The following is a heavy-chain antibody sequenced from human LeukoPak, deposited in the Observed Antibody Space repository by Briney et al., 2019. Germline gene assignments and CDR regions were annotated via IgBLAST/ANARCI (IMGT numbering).Heavy chain of an antibody. V-gene: IGHV4-39*07. Sequence: SETLSLTCTVSGGSISSSGYYWGWIRQPPGKGLEWIGNIFYSGSTYYNPSLKSRVTISVDTSKNQFSLKLSSVTAADTAVYYCARVPSYYYYYYMDVWGKGTTVTVSS. J-gene: IGHJ6*03. CDR3: ARVPSYYYYYYMDV. CDR1: GGSISSSGYY. CDR2: IFYSGST.